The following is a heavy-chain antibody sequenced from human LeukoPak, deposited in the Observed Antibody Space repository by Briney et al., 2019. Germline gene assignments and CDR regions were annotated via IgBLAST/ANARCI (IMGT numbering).Heavy chain of an antibody. J-gene: IGHJ4*02. CDR2: IKQDGSEK. CDR3: ARHLSGITGYTYGRGIDY. Sequence: GGSLRLSCAASGFTFSSYWMSWVRQDPGKGLEWVANIKQDGSEKYYVDSVKGRFTISRDNAKTSLYLQMNSLRAEDTAVYYCARHLSGITGYTYGRGIDYWGQGTLVTVSS. CDR1: GFTFSSYW. D-gene: IGHD5-18*01. V-gene: IGHV3-7*01.